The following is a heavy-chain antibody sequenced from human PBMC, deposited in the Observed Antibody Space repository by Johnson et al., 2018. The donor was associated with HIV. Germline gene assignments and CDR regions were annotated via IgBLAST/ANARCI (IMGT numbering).Heavy chain of an antibody. CDR2: ISSNGGST. J-gene: IGHJ3*02. CDR1: GFTFSSYA. CDR3: AKDGGARGSSWYEGVFDI. D-gene: IGHD6-13*01. V-gene: IGHV3-64*01. Sequence: EVQLVESGGGVVQPGGSLRLSCAASGFTFSSYAMHWVRQAPGKGLEYVSAISSNGGSTYYANSVQGRSTLSRDNSKNTLYLQLGSLRAEDTAVYYCAKDGGARGSSWYEGVFDIWGQGTMVTVSS.